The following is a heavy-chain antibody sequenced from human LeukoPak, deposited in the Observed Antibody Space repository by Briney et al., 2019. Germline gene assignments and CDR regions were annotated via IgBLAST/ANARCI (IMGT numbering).Heavy chain of an antibody. CDR2: MNPNSGNT. CDR1: GYTFTSYD. Sequence: ASVKVSCKASGYTFTSYDINWVRQATGQGLEWMGWMNPNSGNTGYAQKFQGRVTMTRNTSISTAYMELSSLRSEDTAVYYCAMGYDFWSCYNDWGQGTLVTVSS. D-gene: IGHD3-3*01. V-gene: IGHV1-8*01. J-gene: IGHJ4*02. CDR3: AMGYDFWSCYND.